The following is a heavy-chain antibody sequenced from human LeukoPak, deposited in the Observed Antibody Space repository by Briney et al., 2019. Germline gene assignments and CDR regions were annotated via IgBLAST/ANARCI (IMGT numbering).Heavy chain of an antibody. CDR2: MNPNSGNT. V-gene: IGHV1-8*01. CDR3: ARARGYYDSSGDAIDI. D-gene: IGHD3-22*01. Sequence: GASVKVSCKASGYTFTSYDINWVRQATGQGLEWMGWMNPNSGNTGYAQKFQGRVTMTRNTSISTAYMDLSSLRSEDTAVYYCARARGYYDSSGDAIDIWGQGTTVTVSS. CDR1: GYTFTSYD. J-gene: IGHJ3*02.